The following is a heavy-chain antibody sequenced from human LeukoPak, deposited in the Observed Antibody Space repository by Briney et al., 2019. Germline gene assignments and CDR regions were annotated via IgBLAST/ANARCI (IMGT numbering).Heavy chain of an antibody. Sequence: ASVKVSCKASGGTFSSYAISWVRQAPGQGLEWMGWINPNSGGTNYAQKFQGWVTMTRDTSISTAYMELSRLRSDDTAVYYCARSYSGYDPFDYWGQGTLVTVSS. CDR3: ARSYSGYDPFDY. CDR1: GGTFSSYA. D-gene: IGHD5-12*01. CDR2: INPNSGGT. V-gene: IGHV1-2*04. J-gene: IGHJ4*02.